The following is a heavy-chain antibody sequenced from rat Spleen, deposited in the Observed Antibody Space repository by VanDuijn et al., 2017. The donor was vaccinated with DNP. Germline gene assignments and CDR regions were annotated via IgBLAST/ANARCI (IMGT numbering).Heavy chain of an antibody. D-gene: IGHD1-9*01. CDR2: ISAGGTNT. CDR3: ARRYYGYT. J-gene: IGHJ2*01. Sequence: EVQLVESGGGLVQPGRSLKLSCAASGFIFSNYGMAWVRQAPTKGLEWVASISAGGTNTFYRDSVRGRFTISRANEKNTQYLQMVSLRSEDSATYYCARRYYGYTWGQGVRVTVSS. CDR1: GFIFSNYG. V-gene: IGHV5S13*01.